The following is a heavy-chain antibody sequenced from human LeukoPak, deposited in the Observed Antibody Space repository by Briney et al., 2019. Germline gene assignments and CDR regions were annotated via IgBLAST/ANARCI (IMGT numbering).Heavy chain of an antibody. CDR2: IKSKTNGGTT. V-gene: IGHV3-15*07. Sequence: GGSLRLSCAASGFTFNNVWMKWGRRAPGKGLEWIVRIKSKTNGGTTEYAAPVKGRFTILRDDSKNTLYLQMNSLKTEDTAVYYCMLGSGSYDSSDFDYWGQGTLVTVSS. CDR3: MLGSGSYDSSDFDY. CDR1: GFTFNNVW. J-gene: IGHJ4*02. D-gene: IGHD3-22*01.